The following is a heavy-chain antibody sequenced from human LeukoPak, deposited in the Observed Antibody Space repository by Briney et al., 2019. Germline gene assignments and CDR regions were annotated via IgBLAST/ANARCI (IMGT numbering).Heavy chain of an antibody. CDR1: GDSINNSNDF. D-gene: IGHD2/OR15-2a*01. J-gene: IGHJ3*02. Sequence: SETLSLTCTVSGDSINNSNDFWGWIRQPPGKGLGWIGSIYFSGSTYYNPSLKSGVTISVDTSRNQFSLKLISVTAADTTVYYCARYCKGTNRISRNAFDIWGQGTMVTVSS. CDR3: ARYCKGTNRISRNAFDI. V-gene: IGHV4-39*01. CDR2: IYFSGST.